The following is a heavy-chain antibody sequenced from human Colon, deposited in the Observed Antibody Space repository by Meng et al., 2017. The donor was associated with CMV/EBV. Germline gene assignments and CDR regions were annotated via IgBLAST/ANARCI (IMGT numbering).Heavy chain of an antibody. CDR1: GFPLSDYY. CDR3: ARGNTGEDFYFFGMDL. CDR2: ISKSGSTV. V-gene: IGHV3-11*01. J-gene: IGHJ6*02. D-gene: IGHD1-14*01. Sequence: GGSLRLSCSASGFPLSDYYIMWIRQAPGKGLEYVAYISKSGSTVYYADSVMGRLTISRENNNNVVTLHMTSLRGDDAGVYYCARGNTGEDFYFFGMDLWGQGTTVTVSS.